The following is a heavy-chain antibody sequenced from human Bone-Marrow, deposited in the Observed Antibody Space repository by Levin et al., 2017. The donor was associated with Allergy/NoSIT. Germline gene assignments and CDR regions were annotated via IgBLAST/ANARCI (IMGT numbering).Heavy chain of an antibody. CDR3: AKDVGQLEPGWYFDL. D-gene: IGHD6-6*01. CDR1: GFTFSSYA. CDR2: ISGSGGST. J-gene: IGHJ2*01. V-gene: IGHV3-23*01. Sequence: GESLKISCAASGFTFSSYAMSWVRQAPGKGLEWVSAISGSGGSTYYADSVKGRFTISRDNSKNTLYLQMNSLRAEDTAVYYCAKDVGQLEPGWYFDLWGRGTLVTVSS.